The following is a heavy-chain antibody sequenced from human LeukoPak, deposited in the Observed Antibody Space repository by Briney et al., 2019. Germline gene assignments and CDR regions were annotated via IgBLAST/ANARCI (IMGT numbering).Heavy chain of an antibody. CDR2: IYYSGST. CDR3: ARRITAYYYGMDV. CDR1: GGSISSGGYY. V-gene: IGHV4-31*03. D-gene: IGHD3-3*01. Sequence: SQTLSLTCTVSGGSISSGGYYWSWIRQHPGKGLEWIGYIYYSGSTYYNPSLKSRVTISVDTSKNQFSLKLSSVTAADTAVYYCARRITAYYYGMDVWGQGTTVTVSS. J-gene: IGHJ6*02.